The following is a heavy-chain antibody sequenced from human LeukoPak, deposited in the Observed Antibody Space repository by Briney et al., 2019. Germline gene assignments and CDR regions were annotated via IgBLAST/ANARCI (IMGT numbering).Heavy chain of an antibody. D-gene: IGHD1-14*01. CDR3: ARRIAGPNHFLDY. CDR2: IYPGDSDT. J-gene: IGHJ4*02. CDR1: GYSFTSSW. Sequence: GESLKISCKGSGYSFTSSWIAWVRQMPGKGLDWMGIIYPGDSDTTYSPSFQGQVTISADKSISTAYLQWSSLKASDTAMYYCARRIAGPNHFLDYSGQGTLVTVSS. V-gene: IGHV5-51*01.